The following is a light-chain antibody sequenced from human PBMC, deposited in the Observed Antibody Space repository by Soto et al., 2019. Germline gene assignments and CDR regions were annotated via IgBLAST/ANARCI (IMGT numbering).Light chain of an antibody. V-gene: IGKV3-15*01. CDR2: GAS. J-gene: IGKJ2*01. CDR3: QQYDNWPYT. Sequence: EIVMTQSPATLSVSPGERATLSCRASQSVRSNLACYQQRPGQAPRLLIDGASTRATGIPARFSGSGSGTEFTLTISSLQSEDFAVYYCQQYDNWPYTFGQGTKLEIK. CDR1: QSVRSN.